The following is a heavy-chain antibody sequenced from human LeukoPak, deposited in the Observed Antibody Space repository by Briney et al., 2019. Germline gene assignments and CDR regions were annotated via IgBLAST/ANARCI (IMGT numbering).Heavy chain of an antibody. CDR3: ARDHNYAFDN. CDR2: IGIESGNT. D-gene: IGHD1-1*01. CDR1: GFPFIDYS. V-gene: IGHV3-48*04. Sequence: PGGSLRLSCTASGFPFIDYSMNWVRQAPGKGLEWISYIGIESGNTKYADSVKGRFTISADNAKNSLYLQMNSLRVEDTAVYYRARDHNYAFDNWGQGTLVSVSS. J-gene: IGHJ4*02.